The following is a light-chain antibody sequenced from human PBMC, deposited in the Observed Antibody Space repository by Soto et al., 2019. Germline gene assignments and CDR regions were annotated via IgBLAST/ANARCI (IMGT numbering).Light chain of an antibody. CDR2: GAS. Sequence: EIVLTQSPGTLSLSPGERATLSCRASQSVSSSYLAWYQQKPGQAPRLLIYGASTRATGIPARFSGSGSGTEFTLTINRLEPEDFAVYYCQQYGSSGTFGQGTKVDIK. V-gene: IGKV3-20*01. J-gene: IGKJ1*01. CDR1: QSVSSSY. CDR3: QQYGSSGT.